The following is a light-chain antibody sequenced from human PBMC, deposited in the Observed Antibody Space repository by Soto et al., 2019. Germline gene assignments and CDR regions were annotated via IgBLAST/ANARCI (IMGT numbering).Light chain of an antibody. J-gene: IGKJ5*01. Sequence: EVVMRQSPATLSVSPGEGATLSCRASQNVDMFLAWYQQKPGQPPRLLIYDASNRATGTPARFSGSGYGTDFALTISSLEPEDFAVYYCQQRRDWPLTFGQGKRLEIK. V-gene: IGKV3-11*01. CDR3: QQRRDWPLT. CDR2: DAS. CDR1: QNVDMF.